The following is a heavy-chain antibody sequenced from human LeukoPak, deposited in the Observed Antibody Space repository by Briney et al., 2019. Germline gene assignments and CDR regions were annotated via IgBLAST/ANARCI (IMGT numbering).Heavy chain of an antibody. CDR2: IDHSGSA. Sequence: SETLSLTCAVYGGSFSGYHYTWIRQPPGKGLEWIGEIDHSGSANYNPSLKSRVTLSIDKSKNQFSLNLNSVTAADTAVYYCARARRDSGYYKVDYWGQGTLVTVSS. D-gene: IGHD3-3*01. V-gene: IGHV4-34*01. CDR3: ARARRDSGYYKVDY. CDR1: GGSFSGYH. J-gene: IGHJ4*02.